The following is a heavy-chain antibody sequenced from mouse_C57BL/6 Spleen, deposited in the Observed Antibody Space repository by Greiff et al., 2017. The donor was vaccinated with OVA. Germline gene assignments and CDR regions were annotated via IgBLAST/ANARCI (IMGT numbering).Heavy chain of an antibody. CDR1: GYTFTDYY. Sequence: EVQLQQSGPELVKPGASVKISCKASGYTFTDYYMNWVKQSHGKSLEWIGDINPNNGGTSYNQKFKGKATLTVDKSSSTAYMELRSLTSEDSAVYYCATLLTGYFDYWGQGTTLTVSS. D-gene: IGHD2-10*01. V-gene: IGHV1-26*01. J-gene: IGHJ2*01. CDR2: INPNNGGT. CDR3: ATLLTGYFDY.